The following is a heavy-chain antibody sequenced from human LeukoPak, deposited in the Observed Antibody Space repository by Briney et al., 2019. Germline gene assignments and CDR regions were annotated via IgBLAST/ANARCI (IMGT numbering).Heavy chain of an antibody. CDR3: ARFFLLATYYFDY. D-gene: IGHD2/OR15-2a*01. Sequence: SETLSLTCSVSGGSISSSGYSWGWVRQPPGKGLEWIGGIYHSGSTFYNPSLESRVTILVDTSKNQFSLKLSSVTAADTAVYYCARFFLLATYYFDYWGQGTLVTVSS. CDR2: IYHSGST. CDR1: GGSISSSGYS. V-gene: IGHV4-39*07. J-gene: IGHJ4*02.